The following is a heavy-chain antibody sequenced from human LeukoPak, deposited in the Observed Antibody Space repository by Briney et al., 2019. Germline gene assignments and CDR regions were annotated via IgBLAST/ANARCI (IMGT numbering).Heavy chain of an antibody. CDR3: ATGYCSGGTCYLVENWFDP. D-gene: IGHD2-15*01. CDR2: INPNSGDT. V-gene: IGHV1-2*06. CDR1: GYTFTVYY. J-gene: IGHJ5*02. Sequence: ASVKVSCKASGYTFTVYYMYWVRQAPGQGLEWMGRINPNSGDTDYAQNFQGRVTMTRDTSISTAYMELTSLRSDDTAVYYCATGYCSGGTCYLVENWFDPWGQGTLVTVSS.